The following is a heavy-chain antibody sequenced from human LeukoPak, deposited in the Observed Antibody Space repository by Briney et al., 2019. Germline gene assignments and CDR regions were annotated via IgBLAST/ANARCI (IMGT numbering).Heavy chain of an antibody. D-gene: IGHD3-10*01. Sequence: SETLSLTCTVSGGSISSSSYYWGWIRQPPGKGLEWIGSIYYSGSTYYNPSLKSRVTISVDTSKNQFSLKLSSVTAADTAVYYCAGDWVPPHDDAFDIWGQGTMVTVSS. CDR2: IYYSGST. CDR3: AGDWVPPHDDAFDI. V-gene: IGHV4-39*07. J-gene: IGHJ3*02. CDR1: GGSISSSSYY.